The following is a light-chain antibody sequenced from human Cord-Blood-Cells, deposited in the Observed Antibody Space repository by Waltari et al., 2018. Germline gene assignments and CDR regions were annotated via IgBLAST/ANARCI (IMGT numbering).Light chain of an antibody. V-gene: IGKV3-11*01. CDR1: QSVSSY. CDR3: QQRSNWPPLT. J-gene: IGKJ4*01. Sequence: EIVLTQSPATLSLSPGERANLSCRASQSVSSYLAWNQQKPGQAPRLLIYDASNRATGIPARFSGSGSGTDFTLTISSLEPEDFAVYYCQQRSNWPPLTFGGGTKVEIK. CDR2: DAS.